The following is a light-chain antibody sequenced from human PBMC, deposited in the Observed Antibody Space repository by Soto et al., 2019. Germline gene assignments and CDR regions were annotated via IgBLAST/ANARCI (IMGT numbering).Light chain of an antibody. CDR3: GTWDESLGAGV. CDR1: GSNIGRNY. J-gene: IGLJ2*01. Sequence: QSVLTQPASVSATPGEKVTISCSGRGSNIGRNYVSWYRQLPGTAPQLLIDDDNKRHSGVPDRLSGSRYGTSASLAIAGLQPGDEADYYCGTWDESLGAGVFGGGTNLTVL. V-gene: IGLV1-51*01. CDR2: DDN.